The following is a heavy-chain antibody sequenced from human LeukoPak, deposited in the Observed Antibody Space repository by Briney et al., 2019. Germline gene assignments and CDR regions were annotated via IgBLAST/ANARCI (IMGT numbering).Heavy chain of an antibody. CDR2: ISSSSSYI. CDR1: GFTFSSYS. D-gene: IGHD2-15*01. V-gene: IGHV3-21*01. CDR3: ARDQVVVVVAATYYFYGMDV. J-gene: IGHJ6*02. Sequence: WGSLRLTCAASGFTFSSYSMNWVRQAPGKGLEWVSSISSSSSYIYYADSVKGRFTISRDNAKNSLYLQMNSLRAEDTAVYYCARDQVVVVVAATYYFYGMDVWGE.